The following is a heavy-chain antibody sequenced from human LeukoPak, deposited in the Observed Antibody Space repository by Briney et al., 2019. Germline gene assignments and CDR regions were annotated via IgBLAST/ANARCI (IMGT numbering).Heavy chain of an antibody. CDR1: GGSISSSSYY. V-gene: IGHV4-39*07. D-gene: IGHD3-10*01. J-gene: IGHJ4*02. CDR3: ARGDSKGRVRGVIITPFDY. Sequence: SETLSLTCTVSGGSISSSSYYWGWIRQPPGKGLEWIGSIYYSGSTYYNPSLKSRVTISVDTSKNQFSLKLSSVTAADTAVYYCARGDSKGRVRGVIITPFDYWGQGTLVTVSS. CDR2: IYYSGST.